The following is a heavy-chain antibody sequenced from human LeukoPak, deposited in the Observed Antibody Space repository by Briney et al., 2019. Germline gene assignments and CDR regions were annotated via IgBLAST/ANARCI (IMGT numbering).Heavy chain of an antibody. D-gene: IGHD3-10*01. V-gene: IGHV3-30*09. J-gene: IGHJ4*02. CDR2: ISYDGRNK. CDR3: ARDQVYFGSGTYPPDY. Sequence: GGSLRLSCAASGFTFNKNYMHWVRQTPGKGLEWVAVISYDGRNKYYADSVKGRFAISRDNSKNTLYLQINRLRAEDTAVYYCARDQVYFGSGTYPPDYWGQGTVVTVSS. CDR1: GFTFNKNY.